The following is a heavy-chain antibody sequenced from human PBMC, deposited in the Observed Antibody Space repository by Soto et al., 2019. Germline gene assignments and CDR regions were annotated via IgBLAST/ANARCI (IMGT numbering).Heavy chain of an antibody. J-gene: IGHJ2*01. CDR1: GGSISSGGYY. CDR2: IYYSGST. D-gene: IGHD1-26*01. Sequence: QVQLQESGPGLVKPSQTLSLTCTVSGGSISSGGYYWSWIRQHPGKGLEWIGYIYYSGSTYYIPSRKSRVTISVDTSKNQFSLKLSSVTAADTAVYYCARGVVKWGMGWYFDLWGRGTLVTVSS. CDR3: ARGVVKWGMGWYFDL. V-gene: IGHV4-31*03.